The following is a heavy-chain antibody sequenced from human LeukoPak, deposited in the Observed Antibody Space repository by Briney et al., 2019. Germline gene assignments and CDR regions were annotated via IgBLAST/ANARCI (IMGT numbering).Heavy chain of an antibody. D-gene: IGHD3-22*01. V-gene: IGHV4-59*01. J-gene: IGHJ3*02. CDR2: VYYSGST. Sequence: SETLSLTCTVSGASISTYYWSWIRQPPGKGLEWIGYVYYSGSTNYNPSLKSRVTISVDTSKNQFSLKLSSVTAADTAVFYCASLTTADAFDIWGQGTMVTVSS. CDR3: ASLTTADAFDI. CDR1: GASISTYY.